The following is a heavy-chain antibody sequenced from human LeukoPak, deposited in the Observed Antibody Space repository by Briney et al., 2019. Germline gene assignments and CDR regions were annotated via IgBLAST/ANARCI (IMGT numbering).Heavy chain of an antibody. CDR3: ARVGGMDYYYYMDV. V-gene: IGHV4-59*01. J-gene: IGHJ6*03. CDR1: GGSISSYY. D-gene: IGHD1-14*01. CDR2: IYYSGST. Sequence: SETLSLTCTASGGSISSYYWSWIRQPPGKGLEWIGYIYYSGSTNYNPSLKSRVTISVDTSKNQFSLKLSSVTAADTAVYYCARVGGMDYYYYMDVWGKGTTVTVSS.